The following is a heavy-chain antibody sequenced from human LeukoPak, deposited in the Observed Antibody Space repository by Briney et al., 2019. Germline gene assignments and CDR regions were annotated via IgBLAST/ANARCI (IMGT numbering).Heavy chain of an antibody. CDR1: GYIFTDYH. Sequence: ASVKVSCKASGYIFTDYHMHWVRQAPGQGLEWKGWISAHSGNTNYAQKFQDRVTMTRDTSTSTAYMELRSLRSDDTAIYYCAREKLLYYFDSSSARAFDIWGQGTVVTVSS. V-gene: IGHV1-18*04. J-gene: IGHJ3*02. CDR3: AREKLLYYFDSSSARAFDI. D-gene: IGHD3-22*01. CDR2: ISAHSGNT.